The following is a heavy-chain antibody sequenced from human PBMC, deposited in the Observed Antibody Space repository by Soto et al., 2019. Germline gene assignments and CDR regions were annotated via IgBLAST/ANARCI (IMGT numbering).Heavy chain of an antibody. D-gene: IGHD5-12*01. J-gene: IGHJ4*02. V-gene: IGHV3-23*01. CDR2: ISGSGGSI. CDR3: AKDKRVVSTMVEIDY. CDR1: GFTFSSYA. Sequence: PGGSLRLSCAASGFTFSSYAMSWVRQDPGKGLEWVSAISGSGGSIYYADSVKGRFTISRDNSKNTLYLQMNSLRAEDTAVYYCAKDKRVVSTMVEIDYWDQGTLVTVSS.